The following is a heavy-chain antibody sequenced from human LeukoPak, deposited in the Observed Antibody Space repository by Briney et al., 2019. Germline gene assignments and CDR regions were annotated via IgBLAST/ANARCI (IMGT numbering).Heavy chain of an antibody. V-gene: IGHV3-23*01. J-gene: IGHJ6*03. D-gene: IGHD5-18*01. CDR3: ARMTAMVTGGYYYYYMDV. Sequence: GGSLRLSCAASGFTFSSYGMSWVRQAPGKGLEWVSAISGSGGSTYYADSVKGRFTISRDNSKNTLYLQMNSLRAEDTAVYYCARMTAMVTGGYYYYYMDVWGKGTTVTVSS. CDR2: ISGSGGST. CDR1: GFTFSSYG.